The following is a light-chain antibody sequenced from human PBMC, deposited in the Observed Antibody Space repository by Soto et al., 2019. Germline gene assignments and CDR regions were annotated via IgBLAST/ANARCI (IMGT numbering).Light chain of an antibody. CDR1: QSVSSSY. CDR2: RAS. Sequence: EIVLTQSPGTLSLSPGERATLSCRASQSVSSSYLAWYQQKPGQAPRLLIYRASTRATGIPDRFSGSGSGTDFTLTIRRLEPEDFAVYYCQQYGSSPPTFGQGTKVEIK. J-gene: IGKJ1*01. V-gene: IGKV3-20*01. CDR3: QQYGSSPPT.